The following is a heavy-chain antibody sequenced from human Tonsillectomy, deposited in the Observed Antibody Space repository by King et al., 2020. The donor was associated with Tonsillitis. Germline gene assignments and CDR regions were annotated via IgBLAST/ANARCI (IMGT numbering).Heavy chain of an antibody. CDR2: IHFIWST. CDR3: ARGSRQGRGSGLTFDS. J-gene: IGHJ4*02. V-gene: IGHV4-59*01. CDR1: GDSISTYY. D-gene: IGHD3-16*01. Sequence: QLQESGPGLVKPSETLSLTCTVSGDSISTYYWSWIRQPPGKGLEWIGYIHFIWSTNYNPSLESRVTISVDTSKKQISLKLRSVTAADTAVYYCARGSRQGRGSGLTFDSWGQGTLVTVSS.